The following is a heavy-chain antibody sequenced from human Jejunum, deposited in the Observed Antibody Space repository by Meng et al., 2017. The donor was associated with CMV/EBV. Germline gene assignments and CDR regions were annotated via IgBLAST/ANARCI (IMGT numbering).Heavy chain of an antibody. CDR1: GVGFSNYA. Sequence: CAGSGVGFSNYAMSWVRQDPGKGLEWVSVMGGSGGDTYYADSVKGRFTISRDNSRNTLYLQMNSLTAEDTAIYYCAKSRPGWYRYFDFWGRGTLVTVSS. D-gene: IGHD2-15*01. CDR3: AKSRPGWYRYFDF. J-gene: IGHJ2*01. CDR2: MGGSGGDT. V-gene: IGHV3-23*01.